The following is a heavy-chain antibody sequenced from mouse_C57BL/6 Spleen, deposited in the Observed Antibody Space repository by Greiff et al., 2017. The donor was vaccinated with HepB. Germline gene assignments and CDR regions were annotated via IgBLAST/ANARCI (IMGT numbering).Heavy chain of an antibody. CDR3: ARSRGRDY. CDR1: GYTFTSYW. J-gene: IGHJ2*01. D-gene: IGHD3-3*01. V-gene: IGHV1-61*01. CDR2: IYPSDSET. Sequence: QVQLKQPGAELVRPGSSVKLSCKASGYTFTSYWMDWVKQRPGQGLEWIGNIYPSDSETHYNQKFKDKATLTVDKSSSTAYMQLSSLTSEDSAVYYCARSRGRDYWGQGTTLTVSS.